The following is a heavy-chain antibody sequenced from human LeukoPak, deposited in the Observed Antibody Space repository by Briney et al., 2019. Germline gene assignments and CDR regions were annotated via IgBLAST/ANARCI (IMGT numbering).Heavy chain of an antibody. CDR1: GGSISSYY. CDR2: IYYSGST. CDR3: ARARYGSGNYYFDY. Sequence: SETLSLTCTVSGGSISSYYWSWIRQPPGKGLEWIGYIYYSGSTNYNPSLKSRVTISVDTSKNQFSLKLSSVTAADTAVYYCARARYGSGNYYFDYWGQGTLVTVSS. D-gene: IGHD3-10*01. V-gene: IGHV4-59*01. J-gene: IGHJ4*02.